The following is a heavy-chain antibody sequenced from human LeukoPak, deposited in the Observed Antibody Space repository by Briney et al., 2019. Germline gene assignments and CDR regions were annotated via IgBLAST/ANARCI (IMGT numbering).Heavy chain of an antibody. D-gene: IGHD3-10*01. CDR3: ARGGNRFGGFYFDY. Sequence: KPSETLSLTCTVSADSLSSGGHYWAWLRPFQGQGLESIGFIHHSGRSRHNPSLTDRVAISVDTSRKQFALKLSSVTAADTAMYYCARGGNRFGGFYFDYWGQGIQVIVSS. J-gene: IGHJ4*02. CDR1: ADSLSSGGHY. CDR2: IHHSGRS. V-gene: IGHV4-31*03.